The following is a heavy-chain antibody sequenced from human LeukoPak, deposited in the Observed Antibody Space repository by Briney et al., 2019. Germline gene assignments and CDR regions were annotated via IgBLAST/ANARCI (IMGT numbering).Heavy chain of an antibody. Sequence: PGGSLRLSCAASGFTFSSYGMHWVRQAPGKGLEWVAVIWYDGSNKYYADSVKGRFTISRDNSKNTLYLQMNSLRAEDTAVYYCARDSRVTMVRGTSFQHWGQGTLVTVSS. CDR1: GFTFSSYG. D-gene: IGHD3-10*01. V-gene: IGHV3-33*01. CDR2: IWYDGSNK. J-gene: IGHJ1*01. CDR3: ARDSRVTMVRGTSFQH.